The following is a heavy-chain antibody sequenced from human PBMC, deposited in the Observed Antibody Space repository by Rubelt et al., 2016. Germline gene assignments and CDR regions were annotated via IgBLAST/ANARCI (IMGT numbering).Heavy chain of an antibody. D-gene: IGHD6-13*01. Sequence: QVQLVQSGAEVKKPGASVKVSCKASGYTFTSYGISWVRQAPGQGLEWMGWISAYNGNTNYAQKRQGRVPMTTDTATSAGYMELRSLRSNDTAVYYCARVISGVEYSSSWRFDYWGQGTLVTVSS. V-gene: IGHV1-18*01. CDR1: GYTFTSYG. CDR2: ISAYNGNT. CDR3: ARVISGVEYSSSWRFDY. J-gene: IGHJ4*02.